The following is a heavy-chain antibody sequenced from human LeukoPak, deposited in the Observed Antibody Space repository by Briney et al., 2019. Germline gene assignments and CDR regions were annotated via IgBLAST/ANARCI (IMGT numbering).Heavy chain of an antibody. CDR3: AKDQSSTRCFGLCGHSFDI. Sequence: PGRSLRLSCAASGFTFSNYGMHWVRQAPGKGLEWVSTISGSGGSTYYADSVKGRFTISRDNSKNALSLQMNSLRAEDTAVYYCAKDQSSTRCFGLCGHSFDIWGQGTLVTVSS. V-gene: IGHV3-23*01. CDR2: ISGSGGST. D-gene: IGHD2-2*01. J-gene: IGHJ3*02. CDR1: GFTFSNYG.